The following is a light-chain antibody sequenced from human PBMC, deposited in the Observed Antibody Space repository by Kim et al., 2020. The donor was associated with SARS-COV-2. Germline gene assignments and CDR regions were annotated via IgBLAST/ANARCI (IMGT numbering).Light chain of an antibody. CDR1: KLGDKY. CDR2: QDT. V-gene: IGLV3-1*01. Sequence: SYELTQPPSVSVSPGQTATITCSGDKLGDKYACWYQQKPGQSPVVVIYQDTKRPSQIPARFSGSNSGNTATLTISGTQAMDEADYYCQAWDSSTAILVFGGGTQLTVL. J-gene: IGLJ2*01. CDR3: QAWDSSTAILV.